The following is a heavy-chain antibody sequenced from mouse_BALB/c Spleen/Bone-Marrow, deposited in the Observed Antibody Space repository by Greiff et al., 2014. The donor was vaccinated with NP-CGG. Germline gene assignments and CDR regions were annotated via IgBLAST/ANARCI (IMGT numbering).Heavy chain of an antibody. Sequence: VQLQQPGPELVKPGASVKISCKASGYTFTDYNMHWVKQSHGKSLEWIGYIYPYNGGTGYNQEFKSKATLTVDNSSSTAYMELRSLTSEDSAVYYCARREAVVADFDYWGQGTTLTVSS. CDR3: ARREAVVADFDY. CDR1: GYTFTDYN. J-gene: IGHJ2*01. CDR2: IYPYNGGT. D-gene: IGHD1-1*01. V-gene: IGHV1S29*02.